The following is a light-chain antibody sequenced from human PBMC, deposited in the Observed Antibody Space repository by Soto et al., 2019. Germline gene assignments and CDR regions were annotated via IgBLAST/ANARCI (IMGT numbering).Light chain of an antibody. V-gene: IGKV1-5*03. CDR1: QSISSW. CDR2: KAS. CDR3: LQYNSYSPGFT. Sequence: DIQMTQSPSTLSASVGDRVTITCRASQSISSWLAWYQQKPGKAPKLLIYKASSLESGVPSRFSGSGSGTELTLTISSLQPDDFATYYCLQYNSYSPGFTFGPGTKVDIK. J-gene: IGKJ3*01.